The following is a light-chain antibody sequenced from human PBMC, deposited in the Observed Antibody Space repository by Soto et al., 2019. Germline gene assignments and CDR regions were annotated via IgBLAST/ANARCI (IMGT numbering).Light chain of an antibody. CDR1: SSDVGGYDY. CDR2: EVS. CDR3: SSYSLSTADL. V-gene: IGLV2-14*01. J-gene: IGLJ1*01. Sequence: QSVLTQPASVSGSPGQSITISCTGTSSDVGGYDYVSWYQIHPGKAPKLMVFEVSNRPSGVSYRFSGSKSGNTASLTISGLQAEDEADYFCSSYSLSTADLFGTGTKVTVL.